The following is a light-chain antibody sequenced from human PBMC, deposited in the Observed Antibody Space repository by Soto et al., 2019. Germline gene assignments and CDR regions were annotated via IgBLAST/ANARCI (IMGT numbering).Light chain of an antibody. CDR1: TSNIGSSI. Sequence: QPVLTQPPSASGPPGQRVTISCSGSTSNIGSSIVNWYQQLPGTAPKLLIYSDNQRPSGVPDRFSGSRSGTSASLAISGLQSDDEADYHCEAWDDSLNGWVFGGGTKLTVL. CDR2: SDN. V-gene: IGLV1-44*01. J-gene: IGLJ3*02. CDR3: EAWDDSLNGWV.